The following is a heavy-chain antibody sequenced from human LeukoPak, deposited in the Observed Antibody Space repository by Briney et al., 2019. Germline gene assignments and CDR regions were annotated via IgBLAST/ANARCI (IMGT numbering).Heavy chain of an antibody. V-gene: IGHV1-2*02. J-gene: IGHJ3*02. D-gene: IGHD1-14*01. CDR2: INPNSGGT. Sequence: ASVKVSCKASGYTFTGYYMHRVRQAPGQGLEWMGWINPNSGGTNYAQKFRGRVTMTRDTSISTAYMELSRLRSDDTAVYYCARSSRRGDAFDIWGQGTMVTVSS. CDR1: GYTFTGYY. CDR3: ARSSRRGDAFDI.